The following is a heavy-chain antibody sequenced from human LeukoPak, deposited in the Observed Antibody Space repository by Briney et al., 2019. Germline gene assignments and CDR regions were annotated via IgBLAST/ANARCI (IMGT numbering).Heavy chain of an antibody. CDR2: IYYSGST. CDR1: GGSISSSSYY. CDR3: ARLDYGDESYFDY. D-gene: IGHD4-17*01. Sequence: PSETLSLTCTVSGGSISSSSYYWGWLRQPPGTGREWIGSIYYSGSTYYNPSLKRRVTISVDTSKNQFSLKLSSVTAADTAVYYCARLDYGDESYFDYWGQGTLVTVSS. J-gene: IGHJ4*02. V-gene: IGHV4-39*01.